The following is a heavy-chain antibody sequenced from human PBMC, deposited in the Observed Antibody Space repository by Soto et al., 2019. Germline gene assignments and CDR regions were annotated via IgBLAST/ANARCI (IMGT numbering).Heavy chain of an antibody. CDR2: IKPDGSEK. D-gene: IGHD3-22*01. CDR1: GFSFSTYW. Sequence: GGSLRLSCTASGFSFSTYWMSWVRQAPGKGLEWVANIKPDGSEKWYVDSVKGRFTISRDNFKNTLYLQMNSLRAEDTAVYYCAAGSSGFWAARFSAYWGLGTLVT. CDR3: AAGSSGFWAARFSAY. V-gene: IGHV3-7*05. J-gene: IGHJ4*02.